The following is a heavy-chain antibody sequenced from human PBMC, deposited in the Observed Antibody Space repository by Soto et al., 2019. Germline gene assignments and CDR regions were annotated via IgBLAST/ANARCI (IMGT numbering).Heavy chain of an antibody. Sequence: QLQLQESGPGLVKPSETLSLTCTVSGGSISSGGYYWGWIRQPPGKGLEWIGSFYYGGSTYYNPSLKSRISISVDTSKNQFSLKLSSVSAADTAVYYCAISPTGPGTTIFGGGNGPWGQGSLVTVSS. CDR3: AISPTGPGTTIFGGGNGP. J-gene: IGHJ5*02. CDR1: GGSISSGGYY. V-gene: IGHV4-39*01. CDR2: FYYGGST. D-gene: IGHD3-3*01.